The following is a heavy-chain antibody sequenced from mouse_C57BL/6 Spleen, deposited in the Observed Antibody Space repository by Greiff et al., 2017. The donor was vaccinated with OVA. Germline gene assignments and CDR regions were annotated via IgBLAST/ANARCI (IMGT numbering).Heavy chain of an antibody. J-gene: IGHJ4*01. Sequence: EVMLVESGPGMVKPSQSLSLTCTVTGYSITSGYDWHWIRHFPGNKLEWMGYISYSGSTNYNPSLKSRISITHDTSKNHFFLKLNSVTTEDTATYYCARSYSNPYYYAMDYWGQGTSVTVSS. CDR2: ISYSGST. CDR3: ARSYSNPYYYAMDY. V-gene: IGHV3-1*01. D-gene: IGHD2-5*01. CDR1: GYSITSGYD.